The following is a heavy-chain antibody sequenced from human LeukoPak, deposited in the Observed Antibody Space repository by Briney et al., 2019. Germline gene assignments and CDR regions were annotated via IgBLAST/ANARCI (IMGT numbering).Heavy chain of an antibody. Sequence: SETLSLTCSVSGGSISGYYSSWVRQPAGKGLEWIGRFYTSGNINYNPSLKSRVTMSVDASKNKFFLKLSFVTAADTAVYYCARDDIGISAVGAYWGQGTLVTVSS. CDR1: GGSISGYY. D-gene: IGHD6-13*01. CDR2: FYTSGNI. V-gene: IGHV4-4*07. J-gene: IGHJ4*02. CDR3: ARDDIGISAVGAY.